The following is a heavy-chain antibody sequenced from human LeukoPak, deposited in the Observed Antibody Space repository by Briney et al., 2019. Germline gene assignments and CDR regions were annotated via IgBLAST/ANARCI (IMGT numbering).Heavy chain of an antibody. Sequence: SETLSLTCAVYGGSFSGYYWSWTRQPPGKGLEWIGEINHSGSTNYNPSLKSRVTISVDTSKNQFSLKLSSVTAADTAVYYCARRITMIVVVIPNAFDIWGQGTMVTVSS. CDR2: INHSGST. V-gene: IGHV4-34*01. D-gene: IGHD3-22*01. J-gene: IGHJ3*02. CDR3: ARRITMIVVVIPNAFDI. CDR1: GGSFSGYY.